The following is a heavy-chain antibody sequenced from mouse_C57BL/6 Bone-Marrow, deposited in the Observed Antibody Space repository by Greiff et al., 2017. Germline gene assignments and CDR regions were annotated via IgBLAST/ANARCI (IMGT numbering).Heavy chain of an antibody. Sequence: QVQLQQPGAELVMPGASVKLSCKASGYTFTSYWMHWVKQRPGQGLEWIGEIDPSDSYTNYNQKFKGKSTLTVDKSSSTAYMQLSSLTSEDSAVXYCARSAYYFDYWGQGTTLTVSS. J-gene: IGHJ2*01. CDR2: IDPSDSYT. CDR3: ARSAYYFDY. D-gene: IGHD1-2*01. V-gene: IGHV1-69*01. CDR1: GYTFTSYW.